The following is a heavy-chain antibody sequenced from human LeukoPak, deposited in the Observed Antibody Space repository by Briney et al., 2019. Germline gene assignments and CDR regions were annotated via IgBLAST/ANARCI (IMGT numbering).Heavy chain of an antibody. D-gene: IGHD4-23*01. CDR1: GYTFTNYF. Sequence: ASVKVSCKASGYTFTNYFMHWVRQAPGQGLEWMGGIIPIFGTANYAQKFQGRVTITADESTSTAYMELSSLRSEDTAVYYCATDYGGNSLPWYWGQGTLVTVSS. J-gene: IGHJ4*02. CDR2: IIPIFGTA. V-gene: IGHV1-69*13. CDR3: ATDYGGNSLPWY.